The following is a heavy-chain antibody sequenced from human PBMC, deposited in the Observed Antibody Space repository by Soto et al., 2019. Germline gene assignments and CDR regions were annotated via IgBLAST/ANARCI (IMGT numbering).Heavy chain of an antibody. D-gene: IGHD3-3*02. V-gene: IGHV1-69*12. J-gene: IGHJ6*02. CDR2: IIPLFRTP. CDR1: GGTFSSSA. CDR3: ARDNGRPQLGGNYYYITDV. Sequence: QVQLVQSGAEVKEPGSSVKVSCQASGGTFSSSALSWVRQAPGQGLEWMGGIIPLFRTPDYAQQFQGRVTITADESTSTAYMELRSLRSEDTAIYSWARDNGRPQLGGNYYYITDVWGQGTTINVSS.